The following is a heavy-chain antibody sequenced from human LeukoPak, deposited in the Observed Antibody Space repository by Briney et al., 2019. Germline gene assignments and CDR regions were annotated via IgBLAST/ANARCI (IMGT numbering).Heavy chain of an antibody. CDR3: ARLVWFGELQHSFDY. D-gene: IGHD3-10*01. Sequence: SETLSLTCTVSGGSISSGGYYWSWVRQHPGKGLEWIGYIYHSGNTYYNSSLKSRVIMSVDTSKNQFSLKLNSVTAADTALYYCARLVWFGELQHSFDYWGQGTLVTVSS. J-gene: IGHJ4*02. V-gene: IGHV4-31*03. CDR2: IYHSGNT. CDR1: GGSISSGGYY.